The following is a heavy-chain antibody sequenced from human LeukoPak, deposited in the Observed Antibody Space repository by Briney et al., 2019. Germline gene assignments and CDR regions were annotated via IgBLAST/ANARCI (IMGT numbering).Heavy chain of an antibody. Sequence: PGGSLRLSCAASGXTFSSYAMSWVRQAPGKGLEWVSAISGSGGSTYYADSVKGRFTISRDNSKNTLYLQMNSLRAEDTAVYYCAKGADCSSTSCYWGYYYYGMDVWGQGTTVTVSS. D-gene: IGHD2-2*01. J-gene: IGHJ6*02. CDR1: GXTFSSYA. CDR3: AKGADCSSTSCYWGYYYYGMDV. CDR2: ISGSGGST. V-gene: IGHV3-23*01.